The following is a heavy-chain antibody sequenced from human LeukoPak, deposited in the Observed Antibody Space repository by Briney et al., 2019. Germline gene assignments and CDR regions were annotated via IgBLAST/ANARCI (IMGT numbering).Heavy chain of an antibody. Sequence: PSETLSLTCAVYGGSFSGYYWSWIRQPPGKGLEWIGEINHSGSTNYNPSLKSRVTISVDTSKNQFCLKLSSVTAADTAVYYCDSDIVVVPAAMGCYYYYGMDVWARGPTDTVPS. D-gene: IGHD2-2*01. CDR2: INHSGST. CDR1: GGSFSGYY. CDR3: DSDIVVVPAAMGCYYYYGMDV. J-gene: IGHJ6*02. V-gene: IGHV4-34*01.